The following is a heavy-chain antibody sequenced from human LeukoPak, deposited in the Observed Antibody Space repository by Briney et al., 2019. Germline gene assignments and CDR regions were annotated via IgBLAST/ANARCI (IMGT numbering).Heavy chain of an antibody. CDR2: ISDTGFTT. D-gene: IGHD3-10*01. V-gene: IGHV3-23*01. CDR3: AKLVWFGELWPRS. Sequence: GGSLRLSCAASGFTFDDYAMHWVRQAPGKGLEWVSRISDTGFTTNYADSVKGRFTISRDNSKNIVYLQMNRLRAEDTAVYYCAKLVWFGELWPRSWGQGTLVTVSS. CDR1: GFTFDDYA. J-gene: IGHJ5*02.